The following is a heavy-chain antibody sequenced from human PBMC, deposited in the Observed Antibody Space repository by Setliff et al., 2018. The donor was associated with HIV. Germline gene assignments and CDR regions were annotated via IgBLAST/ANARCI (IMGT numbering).Heavy chain of an antibody. Sequence: SVKVSCKASGYPFSQYALHWVRQAPGQRLEWMGWINTGNENTRYSQKFQGRVSIIRDTSANAAYMELTNLRSDDSAIYYCARVSGGRPGNYYYAMDVWGQGTTVTVSS. CDR1: GYPFSQYA. V-gene: IGHV1-3*04. J-gene: IGHJ6*02. CDR2: INTGNENT. D-gene: IGHD1-26*01. CDR3: ARVSGGRPGNYYYAMDV.